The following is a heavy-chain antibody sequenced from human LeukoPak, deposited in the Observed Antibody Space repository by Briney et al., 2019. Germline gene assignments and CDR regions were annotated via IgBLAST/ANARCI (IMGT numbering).Heavy chain of an antibody. Sequence: SVKVSCKASGGTFSTYAINWVRQAPGQGLEWMGGITTIFGTANYAQKFQGRVTITTDESTSTAYMELSSLRSEDTAVYYCARVFARSGEISGSYYYYWGQGTLVTVSS. CDR2: ITTIFGTA. J-gene: IGHJ4*02. CDR1: GGTFSTYA. CDR3: ARVFARSGEISGSYYYY. V-gene: IGHV1-69*05. D-gene: IGHD1-26*01.